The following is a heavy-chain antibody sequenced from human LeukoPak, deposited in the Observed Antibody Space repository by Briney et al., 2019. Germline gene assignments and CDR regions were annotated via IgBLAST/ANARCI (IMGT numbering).Heavy chain of an antibody. J-gene: IGHJ4*02. CDR1: GSTFHNYA. V-gene: IGHV3-23*01. CDR2: IGGGGGDT. CDR3: AKAVRGYLWYFDY. Sequence: GGSLRLYCAALSGSTFHNYAMTWVRQAPGEGLEWVSTIGGGGGDTYYADSVKGRFTISRDNSKNTLYLQMNSLRADDTAVYFCAKAVRGYLWYFDYWGQGTLVSVSS. D-gene: IGHD2-15*01.